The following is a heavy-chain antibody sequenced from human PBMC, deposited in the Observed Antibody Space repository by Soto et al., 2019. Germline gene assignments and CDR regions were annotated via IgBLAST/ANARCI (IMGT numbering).Heavy chain of an antibody. D-gene: IGHD3-9*01. CDR2: IIPILGIA. CDR3: ARYDNDILTGYSDY. J-gene: IGHJ4*02. CDR1: GGTFSSYT. Sequence: QVQLVQSGAEVKKPGSSVKVSCKASGGTFSSYTISWVRQAPGQGLEWMGRIIPILGIANYAQKFQGRVTNTADKSTSAAYMELSSLRSEDTAVYYCARYDNDILTGYSDYWGQGTLVTVSS. V-gene: IGHV1-69*02.